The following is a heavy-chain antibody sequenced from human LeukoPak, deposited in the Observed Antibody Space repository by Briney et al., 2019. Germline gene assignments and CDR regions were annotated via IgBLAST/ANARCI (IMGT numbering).Heavy chain of an antibody. D-gene: IGHD4-17*01. CDR1: XFTFSXXS. V-gene: IGHV3-21*01. J-gene: IGHJ4*02. CDR2: ISSSSSYI. CDR3: ARATVTQDADY. Sequence: LRLSXXXXXFTFSXXSMNWVRQAPGKGLEWVSSISSSSSYIYYADSVKGRFTISRDDAKNSLYLQMNSLRAEDTAVYYCARATVTQDADYWGQGTLVTVSS.